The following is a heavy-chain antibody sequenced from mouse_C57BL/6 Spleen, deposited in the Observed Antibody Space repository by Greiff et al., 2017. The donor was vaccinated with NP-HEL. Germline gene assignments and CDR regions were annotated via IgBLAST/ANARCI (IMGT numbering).Heavy chain of an antibody. V-gene: IGHV1-52*01. CDR3: ARGIYYDPPYWYFDV. CDR1: GYTFTSYW. J-gene: IGHJ1*03. CDR2: IDPSDSET. D-gene: IGHD2-4*01. Sequence: QVQLQQPGAELVRPGSSVKLSCKASGYTFTSYWMHWVKQRPIQGLEWIGNIDPSDSETHYNQKFKDKATLTVDKSSSTAYMQLSSLTSEDSAVYYCARGIYYDPPYWYFDVWGTGTTVTVSS.